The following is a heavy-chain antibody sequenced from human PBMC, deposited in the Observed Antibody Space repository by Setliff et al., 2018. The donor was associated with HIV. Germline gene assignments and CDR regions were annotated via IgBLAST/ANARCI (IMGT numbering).Heavy chain of an antibody. CDR2: IYIYNSGST. CDR1: GGSFSGYY. CDR3: ARGVNFDY. Sequence: PSETLSLTCSVSGGSFSGYYWSWIRQPPGKGLEWIGYIYIYNSGSTNYNPSLTSRVTISADTSGNQFSLKLTSVTAADTAIYYCARGVNFDYWGRGTQVTVSS. V-gene: IGHV4-59*01. D-gene: IGHD3-3*01. J-gene: IGHJ4*02.